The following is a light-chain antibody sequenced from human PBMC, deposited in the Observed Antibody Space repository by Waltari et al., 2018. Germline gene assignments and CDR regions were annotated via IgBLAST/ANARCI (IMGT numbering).Light chain of an antibody. CDR1: KLGDKY. Sequence: SYDLTSPPSVSVSPGQTASITCSGDKLGDKYACWYQQKPGQSPVVVIYKDSQRPSGIPERFSGSNSGNTATLTISGAQALDEADYYCQAWDSNVVIFGGGTKLTVL. J-gene: IGLJ2*01. CDR2: KDS. CDR3: QAWDSNVVI. V-gene: IGLV3-1*01.